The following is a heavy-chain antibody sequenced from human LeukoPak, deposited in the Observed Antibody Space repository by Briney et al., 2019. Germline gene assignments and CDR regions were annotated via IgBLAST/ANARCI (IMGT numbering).Heavy chain of an antibody. CDR1: GYTFTGYY. J-gene: IGHJ4*02. D-gene: IGHD6-19*01. CDR2: INPNSGGT. Sequence: ASVKVSCKASGYTFTGYYKHWVRQAPGQGLEWMGWINPNSGGTNYAQKFQGRVTMTRDTSISTAYMELSRLRSDDTAVYYCARDRRAGQVAGHFDYWGQGTLVTVSS. CDR3: ARDRRAGQVAGHFDY. V-gene: IGHV1-2*02.